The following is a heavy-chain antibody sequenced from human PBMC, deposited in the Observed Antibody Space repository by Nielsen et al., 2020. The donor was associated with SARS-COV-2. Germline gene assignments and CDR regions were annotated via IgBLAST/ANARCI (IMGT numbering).Heavy chain of an antibody. CDR2: IYYSGST. CDR3: ARSHSSSWYYFDY. D-gene: IGHD6-13*01. Sequence: RQAPGKGLEWIGSIYYSGSTYYNPSLKSRVTISVDTSKNQFSLKLSSVTAADTAVYYCARSHSSSWYYFDYWGQGTLVTVSS. J-gene: IGHJ4*02. V-gene: IGHV4-39*01.